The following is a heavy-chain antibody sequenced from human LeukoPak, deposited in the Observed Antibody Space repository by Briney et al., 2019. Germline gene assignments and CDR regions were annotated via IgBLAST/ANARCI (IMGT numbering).Heavy chain of an antibody. CDR3: ARVQSYYYDR. Sequence: GGSLRLSCAASGFTFSSYSMNWVRQAPGKGLEWVSSISSSSSYIYYADSVKGRFTISRDNSKNTLYLQMGSLRAEDMAVYYCARVQSYYYDRWGQGTLVTVSS. D-gene: IGHD3-22*01. J-gene: IGHJ4*02. CDR1: GFTFSSYS. CDR2: ISSSSSYI. V-gene: IGHV3-21*01.